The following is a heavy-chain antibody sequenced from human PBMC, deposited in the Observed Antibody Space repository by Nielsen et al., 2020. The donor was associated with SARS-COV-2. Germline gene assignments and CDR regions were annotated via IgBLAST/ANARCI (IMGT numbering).Heavy chain of an antibody. Sequence: ASVKVSCKTSGYTFTDYGVNWVRQAPGQGLEWMGWMNPNSGNTGYAQKFQGRVTMTRNTSIGTAYMELSSLRSEDTAVYYCARDMELTYYYGSGSLRGMDVWGQGTTVTVSS. D-gene: IGHD3-10*01. J-gene: IGHJ6*02. CDR1: GYTFTDYG. V-gene: IGHV1-8*02. CDR3: ARDMELTYYYGSGSLRGMDV. CDR2: MNPNSGNT.